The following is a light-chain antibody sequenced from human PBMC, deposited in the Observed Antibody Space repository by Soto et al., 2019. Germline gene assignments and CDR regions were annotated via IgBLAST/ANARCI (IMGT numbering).Light chain of an antibody. V-gene: IGKV1-5*01. CDR1: QSISSW. J-gene: IGKJ1*01. Sequence: DIQMTQPPSTLSASVGDRVTITCRASQSISSWLAWYQQKPGKAPKLLIYDASSLESGVPSRFSGSGSGTEFTLTISSLQPDDFATYYCQQYHKTFGQGTKVDIK. CDR2: DAS. CDR3: QQYHKT.